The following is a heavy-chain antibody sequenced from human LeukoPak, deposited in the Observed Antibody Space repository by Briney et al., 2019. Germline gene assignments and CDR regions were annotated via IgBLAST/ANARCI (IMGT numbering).Heavy chain of an antibody. CDR3: AKDRSSGWYPHWFDP. J-gene: IGHJ5*02. CDR1: GGSFSGYY. Sequence: SETLSLTCAVYGGSFSGYYWSWIRQPPGKGLEWIGSIYHSGSTYYNPSLKSRVTISVDTSKNQFSLKLSSVTAADTAVYYCAKDRSSGWYPHWFDPWGQGTLVTVSS. CDR2: IYHSGST. V-gene: IGHV4-34*01. D-gene: IGHD6-19*01.